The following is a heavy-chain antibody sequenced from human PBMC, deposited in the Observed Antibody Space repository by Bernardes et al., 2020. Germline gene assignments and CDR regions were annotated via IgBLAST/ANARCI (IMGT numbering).Heavy chain of an antibody. Sequence: GGSLRLSCAASGFTFSSYWMSWVRQAPGKGLEWVANIKQDGSEKYYVDSVKGRFTISRDNAKNSLYLQMNSLRAEDTAVYYCAREGWYSSGWPLHWGQGTLVTVSS. CDR3: AREGWYSSGWPLH. J-gene: IGHJ1*01. CDR1: GFTFSSYW. D-gene: IGHD6-19*01. V-gene: IGHV3-7*01. CDR2: IKQDGSEK.